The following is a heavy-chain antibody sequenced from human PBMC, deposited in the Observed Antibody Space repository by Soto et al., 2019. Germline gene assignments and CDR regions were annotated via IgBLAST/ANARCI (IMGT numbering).Heavy chain of an antibody. CDR2: TSAYNGNT. Sequence: QVQLVQSGAEVKKPGASVKVSCKASGYTFTSYGISWVRQAPGQGLEWMGWTSAYNGNTNYAQKLQGRVTLTTDTSTSTAYMELRSLRSDDTAVYYCARRQWLVGGYYYGMDVWGQGTTVTVSS. V-gene: IGHV1-18*01. CDR3: ARRQWLVGGYYYGMDV. CDR1: GYTFTSYG. D-gene: IGHD6-19*01. J-gene: IGHJ6*02.